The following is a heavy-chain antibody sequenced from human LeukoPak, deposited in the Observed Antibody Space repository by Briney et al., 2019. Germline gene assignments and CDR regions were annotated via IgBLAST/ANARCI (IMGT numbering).Heavy chain of an antibody. D-gene: IGHD6-19*01. CDR2: IYSGGSI. J-gene: IGHJ4*02. CDR3: ARDISISSQNIAFDY. Sequence: PSETLSLTCAVSGASITHYYWNWIRQPPGKGLEWVSVIYSGGSIYYADSVKGRFTISRDNSKNTLYLQMNSLRAEDTAVYYCARDISISSQNIAFDYWGQGTLVTVSS. CDR1: GASITHYY. V-gene: IGHV3-66*01.